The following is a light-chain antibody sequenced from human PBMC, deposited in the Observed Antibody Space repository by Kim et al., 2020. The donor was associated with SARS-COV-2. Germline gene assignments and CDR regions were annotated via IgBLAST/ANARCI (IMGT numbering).Light chain of an antibody. CDR1: QSVASNH. CDR3: QQYDRSPYT. Sequence: EIVLTQSPGTLSLSPGERATLSCRASQSVASNHLAWFQQKPGQAPRLLIYGTSSRATGIPDRFSASESGTDFTLTISRLEPEDFAVYYCQQYDRSPYTVGPGSQLEI. CDR2: GTS. V-gene: IGKV3-20*01. J-gene: IGKJ2*01.